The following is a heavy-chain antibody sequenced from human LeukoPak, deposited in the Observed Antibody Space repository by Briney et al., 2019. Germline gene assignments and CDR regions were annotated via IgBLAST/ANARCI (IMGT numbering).Heavy chain of an antibody. Sequence: SETLSLTCAVYGGSFSDHYWQWIRQTPGKGLEWIGEINHSGITNYNPFLKSRLAISVDTSKNQFSLNLSSVTAADTAVYYCARGLYGATWDFDVWGRGTLVTVSS. CDR1: GGSFSDHY. V-gene: IGHV4-34*01. D-gene: IGHD4-17*01. CDR3: ARGLYGATWDFDV. J-gene: IGHJ2*01. CDR2: INHSGIT.